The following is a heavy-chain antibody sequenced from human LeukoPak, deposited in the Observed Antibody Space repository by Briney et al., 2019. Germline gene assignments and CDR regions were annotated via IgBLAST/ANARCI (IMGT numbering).Heavy chain of an antibody. CDR1: GGSISSSSYY. Sequence: SETLSLTWNVSGGSISSSSYYWGWIRQPPGKGLEWIGSIYYSGSTYYNPSLKSRVTISVDTSKNQFSLKLSSVTAADTAVYYCARRRGGSGNYYMDVWGKGTTVTVSS. D-gene: IGHD3-10*01. CDR2: IYYSGST. J-gene: IGHJ6*03. V-gene: IGHV4-39*01. CDR3: ARRRGGSGNYYMDV.